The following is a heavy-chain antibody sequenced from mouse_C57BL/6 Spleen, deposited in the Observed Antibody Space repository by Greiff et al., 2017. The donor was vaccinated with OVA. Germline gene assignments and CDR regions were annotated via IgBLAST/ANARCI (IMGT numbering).Heavy chain of an antibody. CDR3: ARTIVSFFDY. CDR2: IDPSDSDT. D-gene: IGHD2-5*01. J-gene: IGHJ2*01. CDR1: GYTFTSYW. Sequence: QVQLQQPGAELVKPGASVKLSCKASGYTFTSYWMQWVKQRPGPGLEWIGEIDPSDSDTNYNQKFKGKATLTVDTSSSTAYMQLSSLTSEDSAVYFCARTIVSFFDYWGQGTTLTVSS. V-gene: IGHV1-50*01.